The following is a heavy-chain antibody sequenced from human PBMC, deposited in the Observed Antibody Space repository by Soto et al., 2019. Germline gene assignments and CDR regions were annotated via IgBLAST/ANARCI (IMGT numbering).Heavy chain of an antibody. D-gene: IGHD3-10*01. CDR2: IDSSGST. Sequence: GGSLRLSCAASRYTFKSHGLSWVRQAPGKGLEWVSTIDSSGSTFYADSVKGRFTISRDNSRNTLYLQMRSLRAEDTAVYYCARGFPSMTYYGEYYFDYWGQGTLVTVSS. CDR3: ARGFPSMTYYGEYYFDY. V-gene: IGHV3-53*01. CDR1: RYTFKSHG. J-gene: IGHJ4*02.